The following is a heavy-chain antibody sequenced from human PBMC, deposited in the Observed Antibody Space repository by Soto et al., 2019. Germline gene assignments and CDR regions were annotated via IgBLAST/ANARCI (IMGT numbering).Heavy chain of an antibody. CDR2: ISYDGSNR. Sequence: GGSLRLSCAASGFTFSRFGMHWVRQAPGKGLERVAVISYDGSNRFYADSVKGRFTISRDNSKNTLYLQMNSLRPEDTAVYYCAKDLYGSETYTYYCGMDVWGQGTTVTV. J-gene: IGHJ6*02. CDR1: GFTFSRFG. V-gene: IGHV3-30*18. CDR3: AKDLYGSETYTYYCGMDV. D-gene: IGHD3-10*01.